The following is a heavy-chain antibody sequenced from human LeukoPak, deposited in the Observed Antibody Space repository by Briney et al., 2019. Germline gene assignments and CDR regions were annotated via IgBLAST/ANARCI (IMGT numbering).Heavy chain of an antibody. CDR2: IYYSGST. J-gene: IGHJ4*02. D-gene: IGHD3-22*01. CDR1: GDSISSGGYY. CDR3: AGTFDSSGYYYGATNFDY. Sequence: SETLSLTCTVSGDSISSGGYYWSWIRQHPGKGLEWIGYIYYSGSTFYNPSLKSRVTISVDTSKNRFSLRLSSVTAADTAVYYCAGTFDSSGYYYGATNFDYWGQGTLVTVSS. V-gene: IGHV4-31*03.